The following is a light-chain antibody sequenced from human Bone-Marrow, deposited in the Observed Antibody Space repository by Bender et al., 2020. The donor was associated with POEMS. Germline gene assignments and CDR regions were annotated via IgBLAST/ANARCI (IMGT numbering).Light chain of an antibody. J-gene: IGLJ3*02. V-gene: IGLV2-14*02. CDR1: YSDIGSYKF. CDR2: EAS. Sequence: QSALTQPASVSGSPGQSITISCTGTYSDIGSYKFVSWFQQHPGKAPKLILYEASERPSGVSWRFSGSKSGNTASLTISGLQAEDEGDYYCQSHDSSLNDWVFGGRTKLTVL. CDR3: QSHDSSLNDWV.